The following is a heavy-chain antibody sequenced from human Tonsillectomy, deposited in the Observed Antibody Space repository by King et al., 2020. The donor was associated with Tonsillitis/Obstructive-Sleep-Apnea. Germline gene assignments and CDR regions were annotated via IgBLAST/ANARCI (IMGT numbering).Heavy chain of an antibody. Sequence: QLVQSGAEVKKPGESLKISCKSSGYSFNRYWIGWVRQMPGKGLEWMWIIYPGDSDTRYSQSFQGQVTISADKSTSPAYLQWSSLKASDTAMYYCARLGVVVVPGGTHPGKNWFDPWAQGTLVTVSS. CDR2: IYPGDSDT. CDR1: GYSFNRYW. V-gene: IGHV5-51*03. CDR3: ARLGVVVVPGGTHPGKNWFDP. J-gene: IGHJ5*02. D-gene: IGHD2-2*01.